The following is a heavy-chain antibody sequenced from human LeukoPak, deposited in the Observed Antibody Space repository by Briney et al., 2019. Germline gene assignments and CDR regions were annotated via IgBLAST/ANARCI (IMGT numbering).Heavy chain of an antibody. V-gene: IGHV1-18*01. J-gene: IGHJ5*02. CDR3: ARDQGNGYYINWFDP. CDR1: DYTFTNYG. CDR2: ISTYNSDT. D-gene: IGHD3-22*01. Sequence: ASVKVSCKASDYTFTNYGISWVRQAPGQGLEWMGWISTYNSDTHYAQKLQGRVTMTTDTSTSTAYMELRSLRSDDTAMYYCARDQGNGYYINWFDPWGQGTLVTVSS.